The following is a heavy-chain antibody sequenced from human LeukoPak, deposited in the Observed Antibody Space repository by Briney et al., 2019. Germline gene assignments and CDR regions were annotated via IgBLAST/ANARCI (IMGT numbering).Heavy chain of an antibody. CDR3: ARHHYYFDH. Sequence: GGSLRLSCAASGFTFSSYGMHWVRQAPGKGLEWVAVIWYDGSDKYYADSVKGRFTISRDNFKNTPYLQMNSLRADDTAVYYCARHHYYFDHWGQGTLVTVSS. V-gene: IGHV3-33*01. CDR2: IWYDGSDK. CDR1: GFTFSSYG. J-gene: IGHJ4*02.